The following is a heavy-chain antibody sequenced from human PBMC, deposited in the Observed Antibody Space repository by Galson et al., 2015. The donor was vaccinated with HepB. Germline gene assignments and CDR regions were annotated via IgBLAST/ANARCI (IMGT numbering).Heavy chain of an antibody. V-gene: IGHV3-30*18. CDR3: ANADRAEWELLLDY. J-gene: IGHJ4*02. Sequence: SLRLSCAASGFTFSSYGMHWVRQAPGKGLEWVAVISYDGSNKYYADSVKGRFTISRDNSKNTLYLQMNSLRAEDAAVYYCANADRAEWELLLDYWGQGTLVTVSS. D-gene: IGHD1-26*01. CDR2: ISYDGSNK. CDR1: GFTFSSYG.